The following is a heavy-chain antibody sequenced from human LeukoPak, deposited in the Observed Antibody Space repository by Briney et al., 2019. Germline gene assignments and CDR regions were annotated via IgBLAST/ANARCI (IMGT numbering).Heavy chain of an antibody. D-gene: IGHD4-11*01. V-gene: IGHV3-23*01. CDR3: AKDGHRFWTTVTHSDY. CDR2: ISGSGGST. Sequence: PGGSLTLSCSASGFTFSSYPMNWVRQAPGKGWVCVSDISGSGGSTYYADSVKGRLTISRDNSTNTLYLQMHSLRAEDTAVYYCAKDGHRFWTTVTHSDYWGQGTLVTVSS. CDR1: GFTFSSYP. J-gene: IGHJ4*02.